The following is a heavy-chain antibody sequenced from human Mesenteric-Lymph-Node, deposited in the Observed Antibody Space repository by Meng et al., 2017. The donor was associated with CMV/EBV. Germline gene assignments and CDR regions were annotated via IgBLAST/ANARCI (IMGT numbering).Heavy chain of an antibody. CDR1: GFIFSNYG. Sequence: GESLKISCAASGFIFSNYGMQWVRQAPGKGLEWVAMIWYDGSKKYYVDSVKGRFTISRDNSQNTLFLQMNGLRAEDTAVYYCAKDRAVTTPNRWRFAMDVWGQGTTVTVSS. CDR2: IWYDGSKK. D-gene: IGHD4-17*01. CDR3: AKDRAVTTPNRWRFAMDV. J-gene: IGHJ6*02. V-gene: IGHV3-33*06.